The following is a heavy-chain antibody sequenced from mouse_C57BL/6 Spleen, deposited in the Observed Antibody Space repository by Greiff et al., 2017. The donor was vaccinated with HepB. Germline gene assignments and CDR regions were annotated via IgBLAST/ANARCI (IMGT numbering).Heavy chain of an antibody. CDR1: GYTFTSYW. CDR2: IYPGSGST. CDR3: ARKVYSTTPLDY. J-gene: IGHJ2*01. D-gene: IGHD2-5*01. V-gene: IGHV1-55*01. Sequence: HVRLQQPGAELVKPGASVKMSCKASGYTFTSYWITWVKQRPGQGLEWIGDIYPGSGSTNYNEKFKSKATLTVDTSSSTAYMQLSSLTSEDSAVYYCARKVYSTTPLDYWGQGTTLTVSS.